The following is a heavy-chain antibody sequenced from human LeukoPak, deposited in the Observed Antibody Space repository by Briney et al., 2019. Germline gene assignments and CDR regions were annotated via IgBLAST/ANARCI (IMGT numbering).Heavy chain of an antibody. V-gene: IGHV4-30-4*01. CDR1: GGSISSGDYY. CDR3: ARESNNWNDDVRHAFDI. CDR2: IYYSGST. J-gene: IGHJ3*02. D-gene: IGHD1-20*01. Sequence: SETLSLTCTVSGGSISSGDYYWSWIRQPPGKGLEWIGYIYYSGSTYYNPSLKSRVTISVDTSKNQFSLKLSSVTAADTAVYYCARESNNWNDDVRHAFDIWGQGTMVTVSS.